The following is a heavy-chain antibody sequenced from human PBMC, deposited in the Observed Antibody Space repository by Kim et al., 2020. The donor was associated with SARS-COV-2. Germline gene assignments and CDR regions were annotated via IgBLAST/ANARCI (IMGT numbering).Heavy chain of an antibody. Sequence: SETLSLTCTVSGGSISSYYWSWIRQPPGKGLEWIGYIYYSGSTNYNPSLKSRVTISVDTSKNHFSLKLNSVTAADTAVYYCARGGGGSSGYDYDTESGIDYWGQGTLVTVSS. D-gene: IGHD5-12*01. J-gene: IGHJ4*02. CDR2: IYYSGST. V-gene: IGHV4-59*01. CDR3: ARGGGGSSGYDYDTESGIDY. CDR1: GGSISSYY.